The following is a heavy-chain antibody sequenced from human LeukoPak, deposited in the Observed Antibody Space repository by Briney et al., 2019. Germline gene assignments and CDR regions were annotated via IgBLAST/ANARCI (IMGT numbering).Heavy chain of an antibody. CDR3: AKDSSPYYYDSSGYYPYWYFDL. J-gene: IGHJ2*01. CDR2: ISGSGGST. V-gene: IGHV3-23*01. D-gene: IGHD3-22*01. CDR1: GFTFSSYA. Sequence: GGSLRLSCAASGFTFSSYAMSWVRQAPGKGLEWVSAISGSGGSTYYADSVKGRFTISRDNSKNALYLQMNSLRAEDTAVYYCAKDSSPYYYDSSGYYPYWYFDLWGRGTLVTVSS.